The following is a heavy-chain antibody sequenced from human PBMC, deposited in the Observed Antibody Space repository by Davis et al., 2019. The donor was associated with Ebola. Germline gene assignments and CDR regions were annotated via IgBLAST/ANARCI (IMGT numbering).Heavy chain of an antibody. J-gene: IGHJ4*02. Sequence: PGGSLRLSCEASGFSFSSYSMNWVRQAPGKGLEWVSSITSSGTNTRSADSVKGRFTISKDNAKNTLYLQMDSLRDEDTAVYYCARGRTMVRGVTYFDYWGQGTLVTVSS. D-gene: IGHD3-10*01. CDR1: GFSFSSYS. CDR2: ITSSGTNT. V-gene: IGHV3-21*04. CDR3: ARGRTMVRGVTYFDY.